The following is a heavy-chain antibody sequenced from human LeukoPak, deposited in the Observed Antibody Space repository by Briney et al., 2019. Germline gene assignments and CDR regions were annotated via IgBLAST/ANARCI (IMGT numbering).Heavy chain of an antibody. CDR1: GCSISSSSYY. Sequence: SETLSLTCTVSGCSISSSSYYWGWIRQRPGMGLVWIVSIYYSGSTYDDSSLKSRVTISVDTSKNQFSLKLSSVTAADTAVYYCARQWSRWLQMSGPFDYWGQGTLVTVSS. CDR3: ARQWSRWLQMSGPFDY. CDR2: IYYSGST. D-gene: IGHD5-24*01. V-gene: IGHV4-39*01. J-gene: IGHJ4*02.